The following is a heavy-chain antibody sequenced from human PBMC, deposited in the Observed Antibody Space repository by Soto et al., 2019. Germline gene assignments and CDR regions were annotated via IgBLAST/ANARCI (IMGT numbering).Heavy chain of an antibody. J-gene: IGHJ4*02. D-gene: IGHD2-21*02. V-gene: IGHV4-31*03. CDR3: ARAEDCGGDCYTFDY. CDR1: GGSISSGGYY. CDR2: IYYSGST. Sequence: QVQLQESGPGLVKPSQTLSLTCTVSGGSISSGGYYWSWIRQHPGKGMEWIGYIYYSGSTYYNPSLKSRVTISVDASKNQFSLKLSSVTAADTAVYYCARAEDCGGDCYTFDYWGQGTLVTVSS.